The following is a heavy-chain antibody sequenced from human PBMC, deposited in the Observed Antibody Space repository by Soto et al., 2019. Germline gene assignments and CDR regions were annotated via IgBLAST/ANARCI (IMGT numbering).Heavy chain of an antibody. CDR2: LSFDGITK. CDR3: AKDGAWELLPAYGMDV. D-gene: IGHD1-26*01. J-gene: IGHJ6*01. CDR1: VFSFSSFG. V-gene: IGHV3-30*18. Sequence: GGPLRLSCAASVFSFSSFGMHWVRQAPGKGLEWVAGLSFDGITKHYADSVKGRFTISRDNSKNTMYLQMNSLRPEDTSIYYCAKDGAWELLPAYGMDVWGPGTTVTVSS.